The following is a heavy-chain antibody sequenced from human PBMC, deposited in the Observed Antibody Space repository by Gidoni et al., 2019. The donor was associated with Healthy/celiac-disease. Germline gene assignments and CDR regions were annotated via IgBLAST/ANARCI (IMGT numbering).Heavy chain of an antibody. V-gene: IGHV3-23*01. CDR2: ISGSGGST. J-gene: IGHJ4*02. CDR3: AKEGPIEDYVWGSYRYINYFDY. D-gene: IGHD3-16*02. Sequence: EVQLLESGGGLVQPGGSLRLSCAASGFTFSSYAMSWVRQAPGKGLEWVSAISGSGGSTYYADSVKGRFTISRDNSKNTLYLQMNSLRAEDTAVYYCAKEGPIEDYVWGSYRYINYFDYWGQGTLVTVSS. CDR1: GFTFSSYA.